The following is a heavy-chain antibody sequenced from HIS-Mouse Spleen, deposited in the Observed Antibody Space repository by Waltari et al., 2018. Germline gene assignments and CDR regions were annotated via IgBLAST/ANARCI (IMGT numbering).Heavy chain of an antibody. CDR1: GGSISSTSYY. Sequence: QLQLQESRPGLVKPSETLCLTCTVSGGSISSTSYYWGWFRQPPGKGLEWIGSIYYSGSTYYNPSLKRRVTISVDTSKNQFSLKLSSVTAADTAVYYCAREIPYSSSWYDWYFDLWGRGTLVTVSS. CDR2: IYYSGST. CDR3: AREIPYSSSWYDWYFDL. J-gene: IGHJ2*01. V-gene: IGHV4-39*07. D-gene: IGHD6-13*01.